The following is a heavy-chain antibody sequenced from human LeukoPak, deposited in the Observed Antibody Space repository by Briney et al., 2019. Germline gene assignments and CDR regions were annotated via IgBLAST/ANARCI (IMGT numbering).Heavy chain of an antibody. J-gene: IGHJ3*02. CDR2: INGDGTST. CDR3: MRGYDI. V-gene: IGHV3-74*01. CDR1: GFIFSTQW. Sequence: PGGSLRLSCAASGFIFSTQWMHWVRQAPGKGLEWVSGINGDGTSTIYAGSAKGRFTISRDNAKNTLYLQMNSLRADDTAVYYCMRGYDIWGQGTMVTVSS.